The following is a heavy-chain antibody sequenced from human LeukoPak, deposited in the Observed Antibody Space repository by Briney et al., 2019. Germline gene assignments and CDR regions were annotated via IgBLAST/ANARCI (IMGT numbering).Heavy chain of an antibody. CDR1: GYTFTSYY. Sequence: GDSVKVSCKASGYTFTSYYMHWVRQAPGQGLEWMGIINPSGGSTSYAQKFQGRVTMTRDMSTSTVYMELSSLRSEDTAVYYCARDAGYCSGGSCYGVDYWGQGTLVTVSS. D-gene: IGHD2-15*01. J-gene: IGHJ4*02. CDR2: INPSGGST. V-gene: IGHV1-46*01. CDR3: ARDAGYCSGGSCYGVDY.